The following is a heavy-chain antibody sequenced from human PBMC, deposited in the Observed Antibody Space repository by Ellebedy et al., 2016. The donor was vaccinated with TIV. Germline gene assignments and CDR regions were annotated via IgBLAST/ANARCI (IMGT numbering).Heavy chain of an antibody. J-gene: IGHJ4*02. CDR2: INPSGGST. Sequence: ASVKVSCKASGGTFSSYAISWVRQAPGQGLEWMGIINPSGGSTSYAQKFQGRVTMTRDTSNSTAYMELSRLRSDDTAVYYCARDGYTTAFDYWGQGTLVTVSS. CDR1: GGTFSSYA. CDR3: ARDGYTTAFDY. D-gene: IGHD5-24*01. V-gene: IGHV1-46*01.